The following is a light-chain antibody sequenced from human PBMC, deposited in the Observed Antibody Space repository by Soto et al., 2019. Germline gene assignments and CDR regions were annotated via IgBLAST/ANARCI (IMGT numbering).Light chain of an antibody. J-gene: IGKJ3*01. V-gene: IGKV1-6*01. Sequence: AIQMTQSPSSLSASVGDRVTITCRASHGIRNDLDWFQQKPGKAPKLLIYAASNLQSGVPARFSGSGSGTDFTLTSSSLQPEDFATYYCLQKYFYPFTFGPGTKVDIK. CDR2: AAS. CDR1: HGIRND. CDR3: LQKYFYPFT.